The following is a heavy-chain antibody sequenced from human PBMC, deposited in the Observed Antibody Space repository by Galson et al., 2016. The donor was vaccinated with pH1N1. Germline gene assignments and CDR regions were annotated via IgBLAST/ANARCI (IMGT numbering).Heavy chain of an antibody. V-gene: IGHV3-23*01. Sequence: SLRLSCAAPGFTFSNYIMSWVRQAPGKGLEWVSTINSGGSATYYSDSVKGRFTISRDNSKNTLYLQMNSLGAEDTAVYYCARAEYYGSVSYIVRYFGMDVWGQGTTVTVSS. J-gene: IGHJ6*02. CDR1: GFTFSNYI. D-gene: IGHD3-10*01. CDR3: ARAEYYGSVSYIVRYFGMDV. CDR2: INSGGSAT.